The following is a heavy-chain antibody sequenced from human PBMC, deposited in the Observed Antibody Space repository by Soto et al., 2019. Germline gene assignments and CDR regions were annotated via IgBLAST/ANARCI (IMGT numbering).Heavy chain of an antibody. Sequence: PSETLSLTCTVSGGSISSYYWSWIRQPPGKGLEWIGYIYYSGSTNYNPSLKSRVTISVDTSKNQFSLKLSSVTAADTAVYYCVRNSSSWLYGMDVWGQGTTVTVSS. J-gene: IGHJ6*02. CDR1: GGSISSYY. CDR2: IYYSGST. CDR3: VRNSSSWLYGMDV. D-gene: IGHD6-13*01. V-gene: IGHV4-59*01.